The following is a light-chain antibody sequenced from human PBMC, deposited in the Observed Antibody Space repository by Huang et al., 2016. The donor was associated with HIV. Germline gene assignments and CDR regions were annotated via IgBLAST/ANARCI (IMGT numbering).Light chain of an antibody. J-gene: IGKJ2*01. CDR2: AAS. CDR1: QSVNTN. Sequence: VMMSQSPATLAASPGERVNLSCGASQSVNTNLAWYQQKPGQPPRLLIYAASTRATCVPARFAGSGSGTEFTLTIDSLQSDDFAVYYCQQYNKWPPEYTFGQGTRLEIK. V-gene: IGKV3-15*01. CDR3: QQYNKWPPEYT.